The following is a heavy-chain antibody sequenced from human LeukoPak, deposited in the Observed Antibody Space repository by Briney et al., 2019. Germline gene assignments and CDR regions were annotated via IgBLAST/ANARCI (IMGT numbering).Heavy chain of an antibody. Sequence: SETLSLTCTVSGGSISSSNHYWAWIRETPRKGREWIGSIYYTGGTFYSPSLKSRVTLNVDASNNQFSLNLNTVTAADTAVYFCAREEASAADSWGQGTLVTVSS. CDR1: GGSISSSNHY. CDR2: IYYTGGT. J-gene: IGHJ5*02. CDR3: AREEASAADS. D-gene: IGHD2-2*01. V-gene: IGHV4-39*01.